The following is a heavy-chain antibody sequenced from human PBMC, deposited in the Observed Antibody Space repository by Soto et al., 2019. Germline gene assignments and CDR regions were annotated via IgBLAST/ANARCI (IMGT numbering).Heavy chain of an antibody. CDR2: ISWNSGSI. D-gene: IGHD6-19*01. V-gene: IGHV3-9*01. CDR1: GFTFDDYA. Sequence: GGSLRLSCAASGFTFDDYAMHWVRQAPGKGLEWVAGISWNSGSIGYADSVKGRFTISRDNAKNSLYLQMNSLRAEDTALYYCASSGWNQMYWGQRTLVTVSS. CDR3: ASSGWNQMY. J-gene: IGHJ4*02.